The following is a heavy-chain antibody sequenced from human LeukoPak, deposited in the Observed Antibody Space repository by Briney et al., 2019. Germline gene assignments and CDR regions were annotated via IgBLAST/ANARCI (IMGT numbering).Heavy chain of an antibody. Sequence: SETLSLTCTVSGGSISSGDFYGSWVRQHPEKGLEWIGYIYYSGTAYYNPSLKSRVTMSVDTSKNQFSLKLDSVTAADTAVYYCARFSNAHGVKFDYWGQGTLVTVSS. V-gene: IGHV4-31*03. CDR1: GGSISSGDFY. J-gene: IGHJ4*02. D-gene: IGHD2-8*01. CDR2: IYYSGTA. CDR3: ARFSNAHGVKFDY.